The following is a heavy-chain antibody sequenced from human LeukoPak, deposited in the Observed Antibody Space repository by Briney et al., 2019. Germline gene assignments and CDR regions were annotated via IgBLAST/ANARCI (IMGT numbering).Heavy chain of an antibody. CDR2: IKQDGSEK. J-gene: IGHJ4*02. CDR3: AKWGPYCNSNYCPALDY. V-gene: IGHV3-7*01. D-gene: IGHD2/OR15-2a*01. Sequence: GGSLRLSCAASGFTFSSYWMSWVRQAPGKGLEWVANIKQDGSEKYYVDSVKGRFTISRDNAENSLFLQMNSLRADDTAVYYCAKWGPYCNSNYCPALDYWGQGALVTVSS. CDR1: GFTFSSYW.